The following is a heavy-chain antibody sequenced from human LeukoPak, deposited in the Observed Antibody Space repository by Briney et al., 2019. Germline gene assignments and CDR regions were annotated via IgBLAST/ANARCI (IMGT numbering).Heavy chain of an antibody. CDR2: INPSGGST. CDR1: GYTFTSYY. J-gene: IGHJ4*02. D-gene: IGHD3-9*01. V-gene: IGHV1-46*01. Sequence: ASVTVSCKASGYTFTSYYMHWVRQAPGQGLEWMGLINPSGGSTSYAQKFQGRVTMTRDTSTSTVYTELSSLRSEDTAVYYCARAEPVYYDILTGYYRQAVLDYWGQGTLVTVSS. CDR3: ARAEPVYYDILTGYYRQAVLDY.